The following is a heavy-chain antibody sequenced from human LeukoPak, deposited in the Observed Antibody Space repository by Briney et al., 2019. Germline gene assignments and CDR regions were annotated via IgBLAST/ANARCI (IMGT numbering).Heavy chain of an antibody. CDR1: GFTFSSYA. Sequence: PGGSLRLSCEASGFTFSSYAMGWVRQAPGKGLEWVSVTSESGGSTHYADSVKGRFTIYRDNSKNTLYLQMNSLRAEDTAVYYCAKSGLNRFDYWGQGTLVTVSS. CDR2: TSESGGST. J-gene: IGHJ4*02. V-gene: IGHV3-23*01. D-gene: IGHD2-15*01. CDR3: AKSGLNRFDY.